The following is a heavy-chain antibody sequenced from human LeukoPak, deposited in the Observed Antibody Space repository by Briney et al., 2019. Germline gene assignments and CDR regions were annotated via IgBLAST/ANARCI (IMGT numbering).Heavy chain of an antibody. V-gene: IGHV4-59*08. D-gene: IGHD3-10*01. J-gene: IGHJ5*02. CDR1: GGSISPYY. CDR3: VRSRSGSYGWFDP. CDR2: TYYSGSA. Sequence: KPSETLSLTCTVSGGSISPYYWSWIRQPPGKGLEWIGYTYYSGSANYNPSLKSRVTMSIDTSKNQFSLNLTSVTAADTAVYYCVRSRSGSYGWFDPWGQGTLVTVSS.